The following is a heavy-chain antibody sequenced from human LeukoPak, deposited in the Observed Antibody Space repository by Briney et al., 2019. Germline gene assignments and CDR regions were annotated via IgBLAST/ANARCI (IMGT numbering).Heavy chain of an antibody. D-gene: IGHD3-3*01. CDR3: ARRTRFLEWLLDY. J-gene: IGHJ4*02. Sequence: PGGSLRLSCAASGFTFSDYYMSWIRQAPGKGLEWVSYISSSGSTIYYADSVKGRFTISRDNAKNSLYLQMNSLRAEDTAVYYCARRTRFLEWLLDYWGQGTLVTVSS. CDR1: GFTFSDYY. V-gene: IGHV3-11*04. CDR2: ISSSGSTI.